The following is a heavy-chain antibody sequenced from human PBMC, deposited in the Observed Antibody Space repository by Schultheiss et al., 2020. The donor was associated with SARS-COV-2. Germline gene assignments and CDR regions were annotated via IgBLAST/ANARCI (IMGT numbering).Heavy chain of an antibody. Sequence: GGSLRLSCAASGFTVSSNYMSWVRQAPGKGLEWVSAISGSGGSTYYADSVKGRFTISRDNSKNTLYLQMNSLRAEDTAVYYCAKPSSWYQLLSGAFDYWGQGTLVTVSS. CDR3: AKPSSWYQLLSGAFDY. CDR1: GFTVSSNY. D-gene: IGHD2-2*01. CDR2: ISGSGGST. J-gene: IGHJ4*02. V-gene: IGHV3-23*01.